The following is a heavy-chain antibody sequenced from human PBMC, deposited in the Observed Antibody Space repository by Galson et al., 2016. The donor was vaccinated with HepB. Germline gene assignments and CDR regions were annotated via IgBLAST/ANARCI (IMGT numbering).Heavy chain of an antibody. J-gene: IGHJ5*02. Sequence: QSGAEVKKPGESLKISCKGSGYSFTTYWISWVRQMPGEGLEWMGRIDPTDSYIEYSPSFQGHVTISVDKSISTAYLQWSSLKASDTAMYYCATTDRLLDYKNPSWFDPWGQGTLVTGSS. D-gene: IGHD3-22*01. CDR2: IDPTDSYI. CDR1: GYSFTTYW. V-gene: IGHV5-10-1*01. CDR3: ATTDRLLDYKNPSWFDP.